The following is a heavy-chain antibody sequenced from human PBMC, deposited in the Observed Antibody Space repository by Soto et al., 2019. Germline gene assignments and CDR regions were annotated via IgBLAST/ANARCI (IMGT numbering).Heavy chain of an antibody. D-gene: IGHD4-17*01. CDR1: GGSISSGDYY. J-gene: IGHJ6*02. V-gene: IGHV4-30-4*01. CDR2: IYYSGST. Sequence: SETLSLTCTVSGGSISSGDYYWSWIRQPPGKGLEWIGYIYYSGSTYYNPSLKSRVTISVDTSKNQFSLKLSSVTAADTAVYYCARARLRPYYYGMDVWGQGTTVTVSS. CDR3: ARARLRPYYYGMDV.